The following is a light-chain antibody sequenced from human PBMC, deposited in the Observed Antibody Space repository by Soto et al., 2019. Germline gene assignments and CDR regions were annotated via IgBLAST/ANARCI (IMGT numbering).Light chain of an antibody. J-gene: IGLJ2*01. CDR1: SGHSSCA. Sequence: QLVLTQSPSGSASLGASVKLSCTLSSGHSSCAIAWHQQQPEKGPRYLMKLNSDGSHNKGDGIPDRFSGSSSGAERYLTISSLQSEDEADYYCQTWDTGIRVVFGGGTKLTVL. V-gene: IGLV4-69*01. CDR2: LNSDGSH. CDR3: QTWDTGIRVV.